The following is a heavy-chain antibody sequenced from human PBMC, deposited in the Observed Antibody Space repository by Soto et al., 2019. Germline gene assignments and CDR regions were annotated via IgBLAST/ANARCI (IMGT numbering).Heavy chain of an antibody. D-gene: IGHD6-6*01. V-gene: IGHV3-9*01. Sequence: EVQLVESGGGLVQPGRSLRLSCAASGFTFDDYAMHWVRQAPGKGLEWVSGISWNSGSIGYADSVKGRFTISRDNAKNSLYLQMNSLRAEDTALYYCAKEALPSIAARWRWFDPWGQRTLVTVSS. CDR1: GFTFDDYA. J-gene: IGHJ5*02. CDR2: ISWNSGSI. CDR3: AKEALPSIAARWRWFDP.